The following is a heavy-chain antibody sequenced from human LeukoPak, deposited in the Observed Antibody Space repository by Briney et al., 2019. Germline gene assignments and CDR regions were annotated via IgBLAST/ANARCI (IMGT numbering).Heavy chain of an antibody. D-gene: IGHD3-10*01. CDR3: ARDVSMVRGVMGYFDY. V-gene: IGHV3-11*01. CDR2: ISSSGSTI. J-gene: IGHJ4*02. Sequence: GGSLRLSCAASGFTFSDYYMSWIRQAPGKGLEWVSYISSSGSTIYYADSVKGRFTISRDNAKNSLYLQMNSLRAEDTAVYYCARDVSMVRGVMGYFDYWGQGTLVTVSS. CDR1: GFTFSDYY.